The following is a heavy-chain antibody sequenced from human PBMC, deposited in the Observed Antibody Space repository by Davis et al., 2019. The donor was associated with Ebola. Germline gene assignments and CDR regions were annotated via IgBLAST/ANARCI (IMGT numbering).Heavy chain of an antibody. J-gene: IGHJ4*02. CDR1: GFTFSRYA. CDR3: AKDLGARIAENVEPWD. D-gene: IGHD6-13*01. Sequence: PGGSLRLSCAASGFTFSRYAMSWVRQAPGKGPDWVSSISTSGRKTYYADSVKGRLTISRDNSKNTLYLQMNSLRAEDTALYYCAKDLGARIAENVEPWDWGQGTLVTVSS. CDR2: ISTSGRKT. V-gene: IGHV3-23*01.